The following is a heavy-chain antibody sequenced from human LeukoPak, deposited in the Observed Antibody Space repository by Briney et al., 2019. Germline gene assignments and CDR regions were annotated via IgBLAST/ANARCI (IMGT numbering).Heavy chain of an antibody. CDR1: GGSLSGYS. V-gene: IGHV4-34*01. J-gene: IGHJ4*02. CDR3: ARHDYDFWSGLFDF. D-gene: IGHD3-3*01. CDR2: INHSGST. Sequence: PSETLSLTCAAYGGSLSGYSWNWIRQPPGKGLEWIGEINHSGSTNYNPSLKSRVTISVDTSKNQFSLRPSSVTAADTAVYYCARHDYDFWSGLFDFWGQGALVTVSS.